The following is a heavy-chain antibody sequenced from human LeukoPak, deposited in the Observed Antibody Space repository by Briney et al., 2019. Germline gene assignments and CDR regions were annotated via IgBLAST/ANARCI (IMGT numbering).Heavy chain of an antibody. CDR1: GYTFTSYG. D-gene: IGHD3-22*01. J-gene: IGHJ4*02. CDR2: ISAYNGNT. V-gene: IGHV1-18*01. Sequence: ASVKVSCKASGYTFTSYGISWVRQAPGQGLEWMGWISAYNGNTNYAQKLQGRVTMTTDTSTSTAYMELRSLRSDDTAVYYCARVESTMIAGRRNYFDYWGQGTLVTVSS. CDR3: ARVESTMIAGRRNYFDY.